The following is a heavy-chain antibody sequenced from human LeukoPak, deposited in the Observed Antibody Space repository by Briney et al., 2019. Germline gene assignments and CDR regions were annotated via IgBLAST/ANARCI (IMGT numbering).Heavy chain of an antibody. CDR1: GYIFTSYN. CDR2: INPSGGTT. V-gene: IGHV1-46*01. Sequence: ASVKVSCKASGYIFTSYNIYWVRQAPGQELEWMGIINPSGGTTNYAQKFKGRVTMTRDTSTSTVYMELSSLRSEDTAVYYCARDRLLERRGSGSYCFGYWGQGTLVTVSS. J-gene: IGHJ4*02. CDR3: ARDRLLERRGSGSYCFGY. D-gene: IGHD3-10*01.